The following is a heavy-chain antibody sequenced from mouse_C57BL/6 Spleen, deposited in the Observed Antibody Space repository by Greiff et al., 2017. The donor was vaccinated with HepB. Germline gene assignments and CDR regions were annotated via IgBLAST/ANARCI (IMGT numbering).Heavy chain of an antibody. CDR1: GYSFTDYN. V-gene: IGHV1-39*01. J-gene: IGHJ4*01. CDR3: ARHDGYIYAMEY. D-gene: IGHD2-3*01. CDR2: INPTYGTT. Sequence: VQLQDSGPELVKPGASVKISCKASGYSFTDYNMNWVKQSTGQSLEWIGVINPTYGTTSYNQKFKGKATLTVDKSSSTAYMQLNSLTSEDSAVYYCARHDGYIYAMEYWGQGTSVTVSS.